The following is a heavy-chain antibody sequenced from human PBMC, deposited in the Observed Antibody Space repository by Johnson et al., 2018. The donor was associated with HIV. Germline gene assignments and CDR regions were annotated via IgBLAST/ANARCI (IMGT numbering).Heavy chain of an antibody. V-gene: IGHV3-7*01. J-gene: IGHJ3*02. CDR1: GFTVSSYW. CDR3: ARDDILGAFDI. CDR2: IKQDGSEK. Sequence: VQLVESGGGLVQPGGSLRLSCAASGFTVSSYWMSWVRQAPGKGLEWVANIKQDGSEKYYVDSVKGRFIISRDNAKNSLYLQMNSLRAEDTAVYYCARDDILGAFDIWGQGTMVTVSS. D-gene: IGHD2-15*01.